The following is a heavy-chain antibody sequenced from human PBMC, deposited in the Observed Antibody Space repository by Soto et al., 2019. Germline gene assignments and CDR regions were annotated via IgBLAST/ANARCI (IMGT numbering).Heavy chain of an antibody. CDR2: IYSDDDK. D-gene: IGHD2-21*02. CDR3: AHRITAETWWFDP. J-gene: IGHJ5*02. CDR1: GFSLTTSGVG. V-gene: IGHV2-5*02. Sequence: QITLKESGPTLVKPTQTLTLTCTFSGFSLTTSGVGVGWIRQPPGKALEWLALIYSDDDKRYSPSLKSRLTNNKDTSKTQLDLTITNMYPADTATDFCAHRITAETWWFDPWGQGNLVTVSS.